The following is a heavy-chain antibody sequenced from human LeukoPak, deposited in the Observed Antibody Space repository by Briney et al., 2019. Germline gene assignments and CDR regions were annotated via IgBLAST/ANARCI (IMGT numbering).Heavy chain of an antibody. CDR3: ARGSPIVTTNGYFNY. CDR2: IIHSGIT. J-gene: IGHJ4*02. D-gene: IGHD5-12*01. Sequence: PSETLSLTCAVYGGSFSGYCWSWIRQPPGKGLEWIGEIIHSGITNYNPSLTSRVTISVDTSKSQFSLKLSSVTAADTAVYYCARGSPIVTTNGYFNYWGQGTLVTVSS. CDR1: GGSFSGYC. V-gene: IGHV4-34*01.